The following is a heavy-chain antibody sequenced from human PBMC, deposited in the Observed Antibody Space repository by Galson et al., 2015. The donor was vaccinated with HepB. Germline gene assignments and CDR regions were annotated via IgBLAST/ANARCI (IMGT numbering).Heavy chain of an antibody. V-gene: IGHV1-18*01. CDR2: MSGHNGDT. CDR1: GYTLTTYG. D-gene: IGHD2-15*01. J-gene: IGHJ4*02. CDR3: AKDGIMVANNPNHFNY. Sequence: SVKVSCKASGYTLTTYGTSWVRQAPGQGVEWMGWMSGHNGDTKYAQKFQYRITMTKDTSTSTADMELRSLRSDDTVMYFCAKDGIMVANNPNHFNYWGQGTLVTVSS.